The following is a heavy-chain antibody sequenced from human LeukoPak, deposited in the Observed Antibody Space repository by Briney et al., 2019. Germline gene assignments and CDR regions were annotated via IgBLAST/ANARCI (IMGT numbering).Heavy chain of an antibody. CDR1: GGSISDGGYY. Sequence: PSQTLSLTCTVSGGSISDGGYYWSWIRQHPGKGLEWIGYIYDSGTTYYSPALQSRFTISVDKSDNKFSLKLRSLTAADTAVYYCARGGDRRGFDYWGQGTLVIVSS. D-gene: IGHD1-14*01. J-gene: IGHJ4*02. CDR2: IYDSGTT. CDR3: ARGGDRRGFDY. V-gene: IGHV4-31*03.